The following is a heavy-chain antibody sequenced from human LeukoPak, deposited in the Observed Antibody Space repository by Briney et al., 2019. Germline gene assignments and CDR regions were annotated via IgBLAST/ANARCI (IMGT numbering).Heavy chain of an antibody. J-gene: IGHJ4*02. CDR3: AKPGNYDSSGYLDY. D-gene: IGHD3-22*01. V-gene: IGHV3-7*01. Sequence: GGSLRLSCAASGFTFSSYWMSWVRQAPGKGLEWVANIKQDGSEKYYVDSVKGRFTISRDNAKNSLYLQMNSLRAEDTAVYYCAKPGNYDSSGYLDYWGQGTLVTVSS. CDR1: GFTFSSYW. CDR2: IKQDGSEK.